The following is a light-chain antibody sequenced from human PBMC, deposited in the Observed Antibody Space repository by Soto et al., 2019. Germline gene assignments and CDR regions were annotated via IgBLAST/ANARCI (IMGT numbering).Light chain of an antibody. CDR1: QSVSSY. Sequence: EILLTQSPATLSLSPGERATLSCRARQSVSSYLAWYQQKPGQAPRLLIYDASNRATVIPARFSGSGCGTEFTLPISSLEQEDVAVYYCQQRSNWPPLTFGGGTKVDIK. CDR2: DAS. V-gene: IGKV3-11*01. J-gene: IGKJ4*01. CDR3: QQRSNWPPLT.